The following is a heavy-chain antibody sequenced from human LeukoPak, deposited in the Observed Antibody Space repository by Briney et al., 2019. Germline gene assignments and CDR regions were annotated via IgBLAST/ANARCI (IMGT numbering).Heavy chain of an antibody. CDR3: AKQVAVAGIDY. J-gene: IGHJ4*02. CDR1: GFTFSDFD. V-gene: IGHV3-23*01. D-gene: IGHD6-19*01. CDR2: ISHSGIST. Sequence: GGSLRLSCAASGFTFSDFDMNWVRQAPGKGPEWVSHISHSGISTYYADSVKGRFTVSRDNSKNTLYLQMKSLRAEDTALYYCAKQVAVAGIDYWGQGTLVTVSS.